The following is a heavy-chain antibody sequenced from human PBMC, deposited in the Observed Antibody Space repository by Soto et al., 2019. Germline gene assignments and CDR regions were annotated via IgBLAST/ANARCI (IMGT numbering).Heavy chain of an antibody. J-gene: IGHJ4*02. CDR1: GYSISSGYY. V-gene: IGHV4-38-2*02. Sequence: ETLSLTCAVSGYSISSGYYWGWIRQPPGKGLEWIGSIYHSGSTYYNPSLKSRVTISVDTSKNQFSLKLSSVTAADTAVYYCARDLLWSGPPGHDYWGQGTLVTVSS. D-gene: IGHD3-3*01. CDR2: IYHSGST. CDR3: ARDLLWSGPPGHDY.